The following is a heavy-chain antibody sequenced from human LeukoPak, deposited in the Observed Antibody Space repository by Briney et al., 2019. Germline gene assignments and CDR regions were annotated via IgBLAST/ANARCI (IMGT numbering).Heavy chain of an antibody. J-gene: IGHJ4*02. D-gene: IGHD2-2*01. CDR2: ISGSGGST. CDR1: GFTFSSYA. V-gene: IGHV3-23*01. Sequence: GGSLRLSCAASGFTFSSYAMSWVRQAPGKGLEWVSAISGSGGSTYYADSVKGRFTISRDNSKNTLYLQMNSLRAEDTAVYYCAKIRASDIVVVPAHLDYWGQGTLVTVSS. CDR3: AKIRASDIVVVPAHLDY.